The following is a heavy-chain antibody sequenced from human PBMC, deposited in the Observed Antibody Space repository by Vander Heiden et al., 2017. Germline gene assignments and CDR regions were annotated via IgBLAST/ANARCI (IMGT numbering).Heavy chain of an antibody. CDR2: ISYDGSNK. V-gene: IGHV3-30*01. CDR3: ARDVYSSSWYRDGMDV. CDR1: GFTFSSLA. J-gene: IGHJ6*02. D-gene: IGHD6-13*01. Sequence: QVQLVESGGGVVQPGRSLSLYCAAPGFTFSSLAMHWGRQTPGKGLEWVAVISYDGSNKYYADSVKGRFTISRDNSKNTLYLQMNSLRAEDTAVYYCARDVYSSSWYRDGMDVWGQGTTVSVSS.